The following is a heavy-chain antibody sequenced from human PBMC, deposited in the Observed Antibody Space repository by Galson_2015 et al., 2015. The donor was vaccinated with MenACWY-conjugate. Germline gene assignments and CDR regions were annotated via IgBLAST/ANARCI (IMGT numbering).Heavy chain of an antibody. J-gene: IGHJ3*02. Sequence: SLRLSCAASGFTFSNYWMRWVRQGPGKGLEWLSRIDNDGNRITYADSVKGRFTISRDNAKNTLYLQINSVRADDTAVYYCSRGGEAKLMIVGGISDIWGQGTTGTVSS. V-gene: IGHV3-74*01. CDR1: GFTFSNYW. CDR3: SRGGEAKLMIVGGISDI. D-gene: IGHD1-26*01. CDR2: IDNDGNRI.